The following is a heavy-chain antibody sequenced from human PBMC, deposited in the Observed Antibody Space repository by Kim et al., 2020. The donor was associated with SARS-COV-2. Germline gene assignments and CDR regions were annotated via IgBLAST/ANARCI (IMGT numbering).Heavy chain of an antibody. CDR2: ISLDATTT. CDR1: EFTFRLFG. V-gene: IGHV3-30*18. D-gene: IGHD6-19*01. J-gene: IGHJ3*02. Sequence: GGSLRLSCAASEFTFRLFGLHWVRQAPGKGLEWLALISLDATTTYYADSVRGRFTISRDNSRSTLFLQMNSLSPEDTAMYYCAKDRHVYNNGWPYRSGSFAIWGEEAMVTVSS. CDR3: AKDRHVYNNGWPYRSGSFAI.